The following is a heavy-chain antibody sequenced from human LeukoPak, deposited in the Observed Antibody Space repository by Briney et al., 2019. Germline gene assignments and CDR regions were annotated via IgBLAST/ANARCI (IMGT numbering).Heavy chain of an antibody. J-gene: IGHJ4*02. Sequence: GGSLRLSCAASGFTFSSYAMSWVRQAPGKGLEWVSAISGSGGSTYYADSVKGRFTISRDNSKNTLYLQMNSLRAENTAVYYCAKVSSYCSGGSCYSDYFDYWGQGTLVTVSS. CDR3: AKVSSYCSGGSCYSDYFDY. CDR2: ISGSGGST. D-gene: IGHD2-15*01. V-gene: IGHV3-23*01. CDR1: GFTFSSYA.